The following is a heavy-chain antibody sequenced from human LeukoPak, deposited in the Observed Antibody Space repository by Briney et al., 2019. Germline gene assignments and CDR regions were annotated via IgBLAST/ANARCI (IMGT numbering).Heavy chain of an antibody. CDR3: ARICGGDCYIYYYYGMDV. D-gene: IGHD2-21*02. CDR1: GFTFSSYA. CDR2: ISYDGSNK. J-gene: IGHJ6*02. V-gene: IGHV3-30-3*01. Sequence: GRSLRLSCAASGFTFSSYAMHWVRQAPGKGLEWVAVISYDGSNKYYADSVKGRFTISRDNSKNTLYLQMNSLRAEDTAVYYYARICGGDCYIYYYYGMDVWGQGTTVTVSS.